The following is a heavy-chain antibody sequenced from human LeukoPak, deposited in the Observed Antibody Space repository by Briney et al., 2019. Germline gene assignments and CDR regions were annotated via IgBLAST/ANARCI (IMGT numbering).Heavy chain of an antibody. V-gene: IGHV4-61*01. CDR2: IYYTGST. Sequence: SETLSLTCTVSGGSVSSGTHYWSWIRQPPGKGLEWIGYIYYTGSTNYNPSLKSRVFMSIDTSKNQFSLKLTSVTAADTAVYYCASAPNVDFYDYWGQGTLVTVSS. CDR3: ASAPNVDFYDY. CDR1: GGSVSSGTHY. J-gene: IGHJ4*02.